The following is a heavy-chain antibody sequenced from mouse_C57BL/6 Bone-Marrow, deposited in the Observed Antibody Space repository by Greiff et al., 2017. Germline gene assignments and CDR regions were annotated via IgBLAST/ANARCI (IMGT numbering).Heavy chain of an antibody. J-gene: IGHJ2*01. V-gene: IGHV1-47*01. CDR3: ALLLSGFDY. Sequence: VQLKESGAELVKPGASVKMSCKASGYTFTTYPIEWMKQNHGKSLEWIGNFHPYNDDTKYNQKFKGKATLTADKSSSTAYMQLSSLTSEDSAVYYCALLLSGFDYWGQGTTLTVSS. CDR2: FHPYNDDT. D-gene: IGHD2-10*01. CDR1: GYTFTTYP.